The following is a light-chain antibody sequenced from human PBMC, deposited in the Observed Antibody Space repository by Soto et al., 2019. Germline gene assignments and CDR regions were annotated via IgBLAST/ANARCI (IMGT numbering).Light chain of an antibody. V-gene: IGKV3-20*01. CDR3: QQYGSSPYT. CDR2: GAS. J-gene: IGKJ2*01. CDR1: QSVSSSY. Sequence: EIVLTQSPGTLSLSPGVRATLSCRASQSVSSSYLAWYQQKPGQAPRLLIYGASSRATGIPDRFSGTGSGTDFTLTISRLEPEDFAVYYCQQYGSSPYTFGLGTKVDIK.